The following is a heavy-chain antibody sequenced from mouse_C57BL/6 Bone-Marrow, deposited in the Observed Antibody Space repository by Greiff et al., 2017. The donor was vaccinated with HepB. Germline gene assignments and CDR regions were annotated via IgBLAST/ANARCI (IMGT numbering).Heavy chain of an antibody. D-gene: IGHD1-1*01. CDR2: IDPSDSYT. Sequence: QVQLKQPGAELVMPGASVKLSCKASGYTFTSYWMHWVKQRPGQGLEWIGEIDPSDSYTNYNQKFKGNSTLTVNKSSSTAYMQLSSLTSEDAAVYYCARPTVVALDYWGQGTTLTVSS. CDR1: GYTFTSYW. CDR3: ARPTVVALDY. J-gene: IGHJ2*01. V-gene: IGHV1-69*01.